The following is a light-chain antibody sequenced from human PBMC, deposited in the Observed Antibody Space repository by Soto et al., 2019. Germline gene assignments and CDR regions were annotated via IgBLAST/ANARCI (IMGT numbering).Light chain of an antibody. CDR2: GAS. J-gene: IGKJ1*01. CDR1: HSISSW. Sequence: DIPMTLSPSTLSASVGDIVTITCRDSHSISSWLASYQQETGKPPKVLIYGASNVQSGAPPRFSGSGYGKDFTLAISSLQPEASATYYCLQDINFPWAFGLGTKVDI. CDR3: LQDINFPWA. V-gene: IGKV1-5*01.